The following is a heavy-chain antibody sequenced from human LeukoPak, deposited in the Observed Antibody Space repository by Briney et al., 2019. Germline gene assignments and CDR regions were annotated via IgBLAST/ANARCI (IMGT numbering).Heavy chain of an antibody. CDR1: GYSISSGYY. CDR2: INHSGST. J-gene: IGHJ3*02. D-gene: IGHD3-9*01. CDR3: ARDRYYDILTGYFGVDAFDS. V-gene: IGHV4-38-2*02. Sequence: SETLSLTCTVSGYSISSGYYWGWIRQPPGKGLEWIGSINHSGSTYYNPSLKSRVTISVDTSKNQFSLKLSSVTAADTAVYYCARDRYYDILTGYFGVDAFDSWGQGTMVTVSS.